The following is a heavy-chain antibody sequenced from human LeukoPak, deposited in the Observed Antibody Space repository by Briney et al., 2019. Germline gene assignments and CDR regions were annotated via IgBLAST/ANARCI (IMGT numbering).Heavy chain of an antibody. CDR1: GYSISSGYY. D-gene: IGHD3-10*01. CDR3: ARDSSYGSGSYSVWFDP. Sequence: PSETLSLTCTVSGYSISSGYYWGWIRQPPGKGLEWIGSIYHSGSTYYNPSLKSRVTISVDTSKNQFSLKLSSVTAADTAVYYCARDSSYGSGSYSVWFDPWGQGTLVTVSS. V-gene: IGHV4-38-2*02. CDR2: IYHSGST. J-gene: IGHJ5*02.